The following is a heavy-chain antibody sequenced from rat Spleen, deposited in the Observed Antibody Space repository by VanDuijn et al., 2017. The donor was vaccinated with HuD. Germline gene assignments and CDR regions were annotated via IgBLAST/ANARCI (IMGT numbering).Heavy chain of an antibody. J-gene: IGHJ3*01. CDR1: GFIFSRSA. CDR2: ISTGGGST. D-gene: IGHD1-11*01. V-gene: IGHV5-25*01. Sequence: EVQLVESGGGLVKPGRSMKLSCAASGFIFSRSAMAWVRQAPTKGLEWVASISTGGGSTYYRDSVKGRFTISRDNAKSSLYLQMDSLRSEDTATYYCARQDYGGYWFAYWGQGTLVTVSS. CDR3: ARQDYGGYWFAY.